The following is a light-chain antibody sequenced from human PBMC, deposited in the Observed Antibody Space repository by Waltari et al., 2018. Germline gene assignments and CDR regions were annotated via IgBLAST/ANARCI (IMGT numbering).Light chain of an antibody. CDR2: KAS. J-gene: IGKJ1*01. CDR3: QQYDSSRT. V-gene: IGKV1-5*03. Sequence: TQSPGTLSLSPGERATLSCRASQSFSTWLAWYQQKPGKAPKPLIYKASSLESGVPSRFSGSGSGTEFTLTISSLQPDDFATYYCQQYDSSRTFGQGTKVEIK. CDR1: QSFSTW.